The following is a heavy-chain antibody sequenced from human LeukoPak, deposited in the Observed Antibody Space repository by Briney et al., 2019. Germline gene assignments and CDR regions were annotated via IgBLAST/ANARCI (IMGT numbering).Heavy chain of an antibody. Sequence: GGSLRLSCAASGFTFSSYAMPWVRQAPGKGLEWVAVISYDGSNKYYADSVKGRFTISRDNSKNTLYLQMNSLRAEDTAVYYCASTTYYYDSSGYPHYWGQGTLVTVSS. CDR2: ISYDGSNK. D-gene: IGHD3-22*01. J-gene: IGHJ4*02. CDR3: ASTTYYYDSSGYPHY. V-gene: IGHV3-30-3*01. CDR1: GFTFSSYA.